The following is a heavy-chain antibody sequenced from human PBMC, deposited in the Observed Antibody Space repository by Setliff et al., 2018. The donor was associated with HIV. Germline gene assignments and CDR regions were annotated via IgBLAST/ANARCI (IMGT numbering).Heavy chain of an antibody. CDR3: AKGASSGWIHWYFDL. J-gene: IGHJ2*01. CDR1: GFTFSSYA. CDR2: ISGSGGST. D-gene: IGHD6-19*01. Sequence: LRLSCAASGFTFSSYAMTWVRQAPGKGLEWVSGISGSGGSTYYADSVKGRFTISRDNSKNTLYLQMNRLRAEDTAVYYCAKGASSGWIHWYFDLWGRGTLVTVPQ. V-gene: IGHV3-23*01.